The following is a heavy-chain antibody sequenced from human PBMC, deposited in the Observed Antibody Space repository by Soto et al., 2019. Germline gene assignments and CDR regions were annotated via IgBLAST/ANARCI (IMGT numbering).Heavy chain of an antibody. Sequence: PGGFLRLSCTASGVTFVDYAMSWFRQAPGKGLEWVGFIRSKAYGGTTEYAASVKGRFTISRDDSKSIAYLQMNSLKTEDTAVYYCTMTTVVAYYYYGMDVWGQGTTVTVSS. CDR2: IRSKAYGGTT. CDR3: TMTTVVAYYYYGMDV. V-gene: IGHV3-49*03. J-gene: IGHJ6*02. D-gene: IGHD4-17*01. CDR1: GVTFVDYA.